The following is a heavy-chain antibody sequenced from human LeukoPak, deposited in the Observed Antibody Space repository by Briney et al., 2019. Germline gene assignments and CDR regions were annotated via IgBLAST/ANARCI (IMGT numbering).Heavy chain of an antibody. CDR2: INPNSGGT. J-gene: IGHJ6*02. CDR3: ARDLTALRLSYSMDV. D-gene: IGHD3-16*01. V-gene: IGHV1-2*02. CDR1: GYTFTGYY. Sequence: ASVKVSCKASGYTFTGYYMHWVRQAPGQGLEWMGWINPNSGGTNYAQKFQGRVTMTRDTSISTAYMELSRLRSDDTAVYYCARDLTALRLSYSMDVWGQGTTVTVSS.